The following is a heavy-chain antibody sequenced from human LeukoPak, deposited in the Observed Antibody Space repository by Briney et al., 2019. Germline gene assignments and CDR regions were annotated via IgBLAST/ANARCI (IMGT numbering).Heavy chain of an antibody. CDR3: AKAAGRGYNYGDYFDY. Sequence: ASVKVSCKASGGTFDNYAINWVRQAPGQGLEWMGKIIPVLDMTRYAQKFQGRVTITADKSTATAYMDLSSLRSEDTAVYYCAKAAGRGYNYGDYFDYWGQGTLVTVSS. V-gene: IGHV1-69*04. J-gene: IGHJ4*02. D-gene: IGHD5-18*01. CDR1: GGTFDNYA. CDR2: IIPVLDMT.